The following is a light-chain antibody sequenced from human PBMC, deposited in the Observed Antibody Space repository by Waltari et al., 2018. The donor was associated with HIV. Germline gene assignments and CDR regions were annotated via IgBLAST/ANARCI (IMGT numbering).Light chain of an antibody. J-gene: IGKJ2*01. CDR3: MQALQTPDT. Sequence: DIVMTQSPLSLPVTPGEPASISCRSSQSLLHSNGYNYLDWYLQKPGQSPQLLIYLGSNRASGVTDRFSGSGSGTDFTLKINRVEAEDVGVYYCMQALQTPDTFGQGTKLEIK. CDR2: LGS. V-gene: IGKV2-28*01. CDR1: QSLLHSNGYNY.